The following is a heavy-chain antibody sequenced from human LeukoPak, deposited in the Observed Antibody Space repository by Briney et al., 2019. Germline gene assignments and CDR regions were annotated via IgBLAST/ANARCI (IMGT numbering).Heavy chain of an antibody. CDR1: GYTFTNYY. CDR3: ASLEGYCSGGSCYTLDY. D-gene: IGHD2-15*01. Sequence: GASVKVSCKASGYTFTNYYMHWVRQAPGQGLEWMGRISPNSGGTNYAQKFQGRVTMTRDTSISTAYMELSRLRSDDTAVYYCASLEGYCSGGSCYTLDYWGQGTLVTVSS. V-gene: IGHV1-2*06. CDR2: ISPNSGGT. J-gene: IGHJ4*02.